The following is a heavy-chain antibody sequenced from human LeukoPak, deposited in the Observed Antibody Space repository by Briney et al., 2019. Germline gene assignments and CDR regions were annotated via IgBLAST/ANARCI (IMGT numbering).Heavy chain of an antibody. CDR2: INPNSGGT. V-gene: IGHV1-2*04. CDR3: ARGDGDYVSQYYFDY. J-gene: IGHJ4*02. CDR1: GYTFTGYY. Sequence: ASVKVSCKASGYTFTGYYMHRVRQAPGQGLEWMGWINPNSGGTNYAQKFQGWVTMTRDTSISTAYMELSRLRSDDTAVYYCARGDGDYVSQYYFDYWGQGTLVTVSS. D-gene: IGHD4-17*01.